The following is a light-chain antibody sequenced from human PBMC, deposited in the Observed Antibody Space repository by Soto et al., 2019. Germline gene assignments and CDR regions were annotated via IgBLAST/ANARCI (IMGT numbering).Light chain of an antibody. CDR1: SSNIGRNY. Sequence: QSVLTQPPSVSAAPGQKVTISCSGTSSNIGRNYVAWYQQLPGTAPKLLIYDNDKRPSGIPDRFSGSKSGTSATLGITGLQTGDDADYYCATWDSSLSDAVVFGEGTKVTVL. CDR2: DND. J-gene: IGLJ2*01. V-gene: IGLV1-51*01. CDR3: ATWDSSLSDAVV.